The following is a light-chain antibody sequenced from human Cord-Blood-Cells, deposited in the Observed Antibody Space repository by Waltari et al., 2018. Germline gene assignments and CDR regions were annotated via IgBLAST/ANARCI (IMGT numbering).Light chain of an antibody. CDR3: QQRSNWLT. V-gene: IGKV3-11*01. Sequence: EIVLTQSPATLSLSPGERATLSCRASQILSSYLAWYQQKPGQAPRLLIYDASNRATGIPARFSGSGSGTDFTLTISSLEPEDFAVYYCQQRSNWLTFGGGTKVELK. CDR2: DAS. CDR1: QILSSY. J-gene: IGKJ4*01.